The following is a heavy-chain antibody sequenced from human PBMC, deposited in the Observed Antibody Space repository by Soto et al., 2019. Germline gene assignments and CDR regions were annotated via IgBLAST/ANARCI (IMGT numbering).Heavy chain of an antibody. V-gene: IGHV4-34*01. J-gene: IGHJ4*02. CDR3: ARSSITYYYDSSGYPRRGYFDY. CDR2: INHSGST. CDR1: GGSFSGYY. D-gene: IGHD3-22*01. Sequence: SETLSLTCADYGGSFSGYYWSWIRQPPWKGLEWIGEINHSGSTNYNPSLKSRVTISVDTSKNQFSLKLSSVTAADTAVYYCARSSITYYYDSSGYPRRGYFDYWGQGTLVTVSS.